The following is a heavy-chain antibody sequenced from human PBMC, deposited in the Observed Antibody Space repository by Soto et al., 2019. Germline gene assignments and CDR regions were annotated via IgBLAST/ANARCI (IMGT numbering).Heavy chain of an antibody. CDR2: IYYSGST. CDR1: GGSISSGDYY. CDR3: ARDLGGLGATALHYYYYGMDV. Sequence: SETLSLTCTVSGGSISSGDYYWSWIRQPPGKGLEWIGYIYYSGSTYYNPSLKSRVTISVDTSKNQFSLKLSSVTAADTAVYYCARDLGGLGATALHYYYYGMDVWGQGTTVTVSS. V-gene: IGHV4-30-4*02. J-gene: IGHJ6*02. D-gene: IGHD1-26*01.